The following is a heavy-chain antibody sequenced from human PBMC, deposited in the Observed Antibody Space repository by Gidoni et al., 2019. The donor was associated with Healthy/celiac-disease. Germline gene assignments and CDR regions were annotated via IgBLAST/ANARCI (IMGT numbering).Heavy chain of an antibody. CDR3: ARGKQQLVPYYYYMDV. V-gene: IGHV3-21*01. CDR1: GVTFSSYS. CDR2: ISSSSSYI. J-gene: IGHJ6*03. D-gene: IGHD6-13*01. Sequence: EVQLVESGGGLVKPGGSLRLSCAASGVTFSSYSMNWVRPAPGKGLEWVSSISSSSSYIYYADSVKGRFTISRDNAKNSLYLQMNSLRAEDTAVYYCARGKQQLVPYYYYMDVWGKGTTVTVSS.